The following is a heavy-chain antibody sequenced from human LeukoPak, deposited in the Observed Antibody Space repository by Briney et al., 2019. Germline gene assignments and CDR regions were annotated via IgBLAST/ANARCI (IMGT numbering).Heavy chain of an antibody. V-gene: IGHV3-7*01. CDR1: GFTSSSYW. J-gene: IGHJ3*02. Sequence: GGSLRLSCAASGFTSSSYWMSWVRQAPGKGLEWVANIKQDGSEKYYVDSVKGRFTISRDNAKNSLYLQMNSLRAEDTAVYYCARDVYYDSRDTGAFDIWGQGTMVTVSS. CDR2: IKQDGSEK. D-gene: IGHD3-22*01. CDR3: ARDVYYDSRDTGAFDI.